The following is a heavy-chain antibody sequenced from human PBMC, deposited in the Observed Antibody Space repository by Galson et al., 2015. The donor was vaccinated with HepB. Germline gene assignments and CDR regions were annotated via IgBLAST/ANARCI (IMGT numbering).Heavy chain of an antibody. V-gene: IGHV3-33*01. D-gene: IGHD3-22*01. CDR2: IWYDGSNK. J-gene: IGHJ4*02. CDR3: ARAGYYDSSAPPRY. CDR1: GFTFSSYG. Sequence: SLRLSCAASGFTFSSYGMHWVRQAPGKGLEWVAVIWYDGSNKYYADSVKGRFTISRDNSKNTLYLQMNSLRAEDTAVYYCARAGYYDSSAPPRYWGQGTLVTVSS.